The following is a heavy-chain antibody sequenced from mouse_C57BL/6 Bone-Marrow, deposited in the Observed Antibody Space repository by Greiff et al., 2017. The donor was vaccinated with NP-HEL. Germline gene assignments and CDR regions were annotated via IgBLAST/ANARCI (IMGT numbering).Heavy chain of an antibody. Sequence: VMLVESGPGLVAPSQSLSITCTVSGFSLTSYGVDWVRQSPGKGLEWLGVIWGVGSTNYNSALKSRLSISKDNSKSQVFLKMNSLQTDDTAMYYTARAPYYAMYYRGQKTPVTVSS. CDR2: IWGVGST. V-gene: IGHV2-6*01. J-gene: IGHJ4*01. CDR1: GFSLTSYG. CDR3: ARAPYYAMYY.